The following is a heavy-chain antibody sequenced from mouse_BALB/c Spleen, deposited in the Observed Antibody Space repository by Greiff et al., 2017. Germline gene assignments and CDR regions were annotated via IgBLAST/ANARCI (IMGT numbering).Heavy chain of an antibody. CDR2: ISSGSSTI. V-gene: IGHV5-17*02. CDR3: ARDGNATSDY. Sequence: QLQESGGGLVQPGGSRKLSCAASGFTFSSFGMHWVRQAPEKGLEWVAYISSGSSTIYYADTVKGRFTISRDNPKNTLFLQMTSLRSEDTAMYYCARDGNATSDYWGQGTTLTVSS. D-gene: IGHD2-1*01. CDR1: GFTFSSFG. J-gene: IGHJ2*01.